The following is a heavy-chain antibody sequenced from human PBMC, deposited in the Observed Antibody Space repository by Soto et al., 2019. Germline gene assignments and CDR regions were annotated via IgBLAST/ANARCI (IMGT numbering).Heavy chain of an antibody. J-gene: IGHJ5*02. CDR1: GGSFSGYI. CDR3: ARTLVNLVVYGLNWFDP. Sequence: SETLSLTCDVYGGSFSGYIWTWIRQTPGKGLQWIGQINHSGSANYNPSLKSRVTISVHTSNSQFYLELSSVTAADTAMYYFARTLVNLVVYGLNWFDPWGQGTQVTVS. D-gene: IGHD2-8*02. V-gene: IGHV4-34*01. CDR2: INHSGSA.